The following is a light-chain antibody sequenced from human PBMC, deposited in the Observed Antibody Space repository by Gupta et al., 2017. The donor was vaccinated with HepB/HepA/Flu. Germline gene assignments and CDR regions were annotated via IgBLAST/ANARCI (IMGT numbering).Light chain of an antibody. Sequence: SYELTQPPSVSVSPGPAARITCSGDALPNKFVCWYQQKPGQAPVLVIYKDTQRPSGIPERFSGSSSGTTVTLTISGVQAEDEADYYCQSEDSSGTYVVFGGGTKLTVL. V-gene: IGLV3-25*03. CDR2: KDT. J-gene: IGLJ2*01. CDR1: ALPNKF. CDR3: QSEDSSGTYVV.